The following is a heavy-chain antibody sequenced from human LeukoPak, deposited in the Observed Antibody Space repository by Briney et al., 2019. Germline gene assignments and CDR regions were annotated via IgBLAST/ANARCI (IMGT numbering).Heavy chain of an antibody. CDR1: GFTFSSYS. V-gene: IGHV3-21*01. J-gene: IGHJ4*02. Sequence: GGSLRLSCAASGFTFSSYSMNWVRQAPGKGLEWVSSISSSSSYIYYADSVKGRFTISRDNAKNSLYLQMNSLRAEDTAVYYCARGKKVVPAATPFDYWGQGTLVTVSS. D-gene: IGHD2-2*01. CDR2: ISSSSSYI. CDR3: ARGKKVVPAATPFDY.